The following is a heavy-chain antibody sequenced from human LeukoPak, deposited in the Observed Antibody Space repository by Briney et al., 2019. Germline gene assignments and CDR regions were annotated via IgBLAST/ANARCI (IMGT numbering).Heavy chain of an antibody. D-gene: IGHD6-13*01. CDR1: GASISTSSYY. J-gene: IGHJ5*02. CDR3: ACTLGYSTSWYSGGWFDP. Sequence: SETLSLTCTVSGASISTSSYYWGWVRQPPGKGLEWIGSIYYSGTTYYNPSLKSRVTISVDTSKNHFSVKLSSVTAADTAVYFCACTLGYSTSWYSGGWFDPWGQGTLVTVSS. V-gene: IGHV4-39*02. CDR2: IYYSGTT.